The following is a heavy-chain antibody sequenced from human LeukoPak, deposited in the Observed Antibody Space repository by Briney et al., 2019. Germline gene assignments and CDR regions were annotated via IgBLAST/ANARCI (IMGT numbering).Heavy chain of an antibody. CDR3: ARQKVGAADRLDY. Sequence: GGCPRLSCVEPGFTFCSYAMYWVCQALGKGLEWVAVISYDGSNKYYADSVKGRFTISRDNSKNTLYLQMNSLRAEDTAVYYCARQKVGAADRLDYWGQGTLVTVSS. V-gene: IGHV3-30-3*01. D-gene: IGHD1-26*01. J-gene: IGHJ4*02. CDR1: GFTFCSYA. CDR2: ISYDGSNK.